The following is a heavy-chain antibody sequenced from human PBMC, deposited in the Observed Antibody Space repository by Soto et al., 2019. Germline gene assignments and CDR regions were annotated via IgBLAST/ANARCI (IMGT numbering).Heavy chain of an antibody. CDR2: VWQSGSI. Sequence: QLQLQESGSGLVKPSQTLSLTCAVSGGSISSGGYSWNWIRQPPGKGLEWIGSVWQSGSIKYSPSLQSRVTISVDTSRNHFSLNLTSVTAADTAVYYCARGEGPWGQGTLVTVSS. V-gene: IGHV4-30-2*05. CDR1: GGSISSGGYS. CDR3: ARGEGP. J-gene: IGHJ4*02.